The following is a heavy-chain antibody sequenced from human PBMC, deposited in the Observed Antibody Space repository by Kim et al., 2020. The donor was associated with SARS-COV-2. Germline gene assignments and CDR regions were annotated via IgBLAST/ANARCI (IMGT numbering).Heavy chain of an antibody. D-gene: IGHD3-10*01. CDR1: GGSFSGYY. CDR3: ARGLITMVRGAFRYYYGMDG. Sequence: SETLSLTCAVYGGSFSGYYWSWIRQPPGKGLEWIGEINHSGSTNYNPSLKSRVTISVDTSKNQFSLKLSSVTAADTAVYYCARGLITMVRGAFRYYYGMDGWGQGTTVTVSS. J-gene: IGHJ6*02. V-gene: IGHV4-34*01. CDR2: INHSGST.